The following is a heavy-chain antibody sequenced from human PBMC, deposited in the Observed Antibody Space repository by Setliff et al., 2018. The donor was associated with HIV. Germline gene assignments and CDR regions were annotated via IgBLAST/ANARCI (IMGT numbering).Heavy chain of an antibody. CDR1: GGSISSSSYY. V-gene: IGHV4-39*01. D-gene: IGHD3-22*01. J-gene: IGHJ2*01. CDR2: IYYSGST. CDR3: ARREYYYDSSGYYYVNWYFDL. Sequence: SETLSLTCTVSGGSISSSSYYWGWIRQPPGKGLEWIGSIYYSGSTYYNPSLKSRVTISVDTSKNQFSLKLSSVTAADTAVYYCARREYYYDSSGYYYVNWYFDLWGRGTLVTVSS.